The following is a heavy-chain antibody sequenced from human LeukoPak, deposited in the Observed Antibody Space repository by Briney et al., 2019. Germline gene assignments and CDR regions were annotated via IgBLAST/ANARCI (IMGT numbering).Heavy chain of an antibody. CDR3: AKADRGWGVITRD. V-gene: IGHV3-23*01. CDR1: GFTFSTYA. Sequence: GGSLRLSCAASGFTFSTYAMSWVRQAPGKGLEWVSAIGGSGDFTYYAEYVRGRFTISRDNSKKTLYLQMNSLRAEDTAVYYCAKADRGWGVITRDWGQGTLVTVSS. J-gene: IGHJ4*02. CDR2: IGGSGDFT. D-gene: IGHD3-10*01.